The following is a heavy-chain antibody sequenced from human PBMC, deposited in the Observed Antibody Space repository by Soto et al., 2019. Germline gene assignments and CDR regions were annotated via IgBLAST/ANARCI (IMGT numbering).Heavy chain of an antibody. CDR1: GGTFSSYA. V-gene: IGHV1-69*13. CDR3: ARGLLSGYSYGYATQGMDV. CDR2: IIPIFGTA. Sequence: GASVKVSCKASGGTFSSYAISWVRQAPGQGLEWMGGIIPIFGTANYAQKFQGRVTITADESTSTAYMELSSLRSEDTAVYYCARGLLSGYSYGYATQGMDVWGQGTTVTVSS. D-gene: IGHD5-18*01. J-gene: IGHJ6*02.